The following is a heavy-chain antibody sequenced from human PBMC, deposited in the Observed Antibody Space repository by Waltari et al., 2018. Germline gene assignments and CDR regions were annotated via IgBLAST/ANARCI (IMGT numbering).Heavy chain of an antibody. D-gene: IGHD5-18*01. J-gene: IGHJ3*02. CDR3: ARDRQLWGDAFDI. Sequence: QVQLQESGPGLVKPSQTLSLTCTVSGGSISSGSYYWSWIRQPAGKGLEWIGRIYTSGSTNYNPSLKSRVTISVDTSKNQFSLKLSSVTAADTAVYYCARDRQLWGDAFDIWGQGTMVIVSS. CDR1: GGSISSGSYY. CDR2: IYTSGST. V-gene: IGHV4-61*02.